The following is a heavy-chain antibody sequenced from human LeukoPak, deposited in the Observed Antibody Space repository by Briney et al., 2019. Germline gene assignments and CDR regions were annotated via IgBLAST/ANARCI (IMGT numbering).Heavy chain of an antibody. CDR1: GYTFTSYY. CDR2: INPSGGST. V-gene: IGHV1-46*01. J-gene: IGHJ3*02. Sequence: ASVKVSCKASGYTFTSYYMHWVRQAPGQGLMWMGIINPSGGSTNYAQKFQGRVTMTRDTSTSTVYMELSSLRSEDTAVYCCARVTWPYSSSPSGYIAFDIWGQGTMVTVSS. CDR3: ARVTWPYSSSPSGYIAFDI. D-gene: IGHD6-6*01.